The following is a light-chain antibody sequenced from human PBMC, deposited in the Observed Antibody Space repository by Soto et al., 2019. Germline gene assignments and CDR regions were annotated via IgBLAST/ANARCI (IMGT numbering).Light chain of an antibody. Sequence: EIVLTQSPGTLSLSPGERATLSCRASQSVSSSYLAWYQQKPGQAPRLLIYGASGRATGIPDSFSGSGSGTVFALTISRLEPEDYPVYYCQQYHGYTFGQGTKLEIK. J-gene: IGKJ2*01. CDR2: GAS. V-gene: IGKV3-20*01. CDR3: QQYHGYT. CDR1: QSVSSSY.